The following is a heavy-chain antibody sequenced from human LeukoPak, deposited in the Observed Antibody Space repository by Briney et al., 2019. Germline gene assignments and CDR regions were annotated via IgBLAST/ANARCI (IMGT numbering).Heavy chain of an antibody. CDR3: AKDWGIHSSSWYYFDY. J-gene: IGHJ4*02. Sequence: GGSLRLSCAASGFTFSSYAMSWVRQAPGKGLEWVSAISGSGGSTYYADSVKGWFTISRDNSKNTLYLQMNSLRAEDTAVYYCAKDWGIHSSSWYYFDYWGQGTLVTVSS. V-gene: IGHV3-23*01. D-gene: IGHD6-13*01. CDR2: ISGSGGST. CDR1: GFTFSSYA.